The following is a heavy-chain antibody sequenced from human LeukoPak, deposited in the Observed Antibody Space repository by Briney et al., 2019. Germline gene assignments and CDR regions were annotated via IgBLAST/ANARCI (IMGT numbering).Heavy chain of an antibody. V-gene: IGHV3-66*01. CDR2: IYSDGST. CDR1: GFTVSSNY. Sequence: GGSLRLSCAASGFTVSSNYMSWVRQAPGKGLEWVSVIYSDGSTYYADSVKGRFTTSRDNSKNTLYLQMNSLRAEGTAVYYCARDRYSSSGYVFDIWGQGTMVTVSS. CDR3: ARDRYSSSGYVFDI. D-gene: IGHD6-13*01. J-gene: IGHJ3*02.